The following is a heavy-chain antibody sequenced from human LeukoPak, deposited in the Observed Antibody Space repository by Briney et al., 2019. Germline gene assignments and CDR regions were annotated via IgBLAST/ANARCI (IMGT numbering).Heavy chain of an antibody. CDR1: GFTFSSYG. CDR2: ISGSGGST. J-gene: IGHJ3*01. D-gene: IGHD6-19*01. V-gene: IGHV3-23*01. Sequence: GGTLRLSCAASGFTFSSYGMSWVRQAPGKGLEWVSAISGSGGSTYYADSVKGRFTISRDNAKNSLYLEINCLRAEDTAVYYCARQWGCTSGWWLDTLDVWGQGSTVIVSS. CDR3: ARQWGCTSGWWLDTLDV.